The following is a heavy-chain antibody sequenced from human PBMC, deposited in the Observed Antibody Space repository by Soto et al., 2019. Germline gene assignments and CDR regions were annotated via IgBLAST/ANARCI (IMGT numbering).Heavy chain of an antibody. Sequence: SETLSLTCTGSGSSISSSDWIWILQSPGEGLEWIGYVYYSGSTKYNPSLKSRVTISVDTSKNQFSLKLSSVTAADTALYYCARGYYDSNGQSNTFDIWGQGTMVTVSS. CDR2: VYYSGST. D-gene: IGHD3-22*01. V-gene: IGHV4-59*01. J-gene: IGHJ3*02. CDR3: ARGYYDSNGQSNTFDI. CDR1: GSSISSSD.